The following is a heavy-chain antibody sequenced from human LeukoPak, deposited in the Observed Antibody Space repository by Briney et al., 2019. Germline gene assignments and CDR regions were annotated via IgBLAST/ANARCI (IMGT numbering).Heavy chain of an antibody. J-gene: IGHJ3*02. CDR3: VRNDGGAFDI. V-gene: IGHV3-7*04. CDR2: TKGDGSEK. Sequence: GGSLRLSCAASGFTFSNFWMRWVRQAPGNGLEWVASTKGDGSEKYYVDSVKGRFTISRDNAKNSLYLHMNSLRAEETALYYCVRNDGGAFDIWGQGTMVTVSS. D-gene: IGHD4-23*01. CDR1: GFTFSNFW.